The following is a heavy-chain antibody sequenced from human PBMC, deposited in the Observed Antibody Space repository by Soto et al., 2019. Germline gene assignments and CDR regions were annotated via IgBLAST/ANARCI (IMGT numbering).Heavy chain of an antibody. Sequence: PGGSLLLSCASSGFTFSIYAMSWVRQAPGKGLDLVPGISGSGGSTYYADSVRGRFTLSRDNAKNSLYLQMNSLRGEDTAVYYCARPFYDFSSPHYGGGRDYYGMDVWGQGTTFTVSS. J-gene: IGHJ6*02. CDR3: ARPFYDFSSPHYGGGRDYYGMDV. D-gene: IGHD3-3*01. CDR1: GFTFSIYA. CDR2: ISGSGGST. V-gene: IGHV3-23*01.